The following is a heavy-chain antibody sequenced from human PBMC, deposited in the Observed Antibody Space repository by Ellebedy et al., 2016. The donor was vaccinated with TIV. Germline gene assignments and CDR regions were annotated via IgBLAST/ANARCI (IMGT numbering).Heavy chain of an antibody. CDR3: TAGGLVGYCGGDCNMDL. D-gene: IGHD2-21*02. CDR1: GFTFVSST. CDR2: IVAGSGET. V-gene: IGHV1-58*01. J-gene: IGHJ6*02. Sequence: ASVKVSCKAFGFTFVSSTVQWVRQARGQPLEWIGWIVAGSGETNRAQNFQERVTMTRDVSRETVFMELSSLRPEDTAVYYCTAGGLVGYCGGDCNMDLWGQGTTVTVSS.